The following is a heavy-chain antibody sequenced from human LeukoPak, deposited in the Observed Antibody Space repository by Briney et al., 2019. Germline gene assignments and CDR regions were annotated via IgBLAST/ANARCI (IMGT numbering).Heavy chain of an antibody. Sequence: SETLSLTCAVSGGSISSFYWSWIRRPPGKGLEWIAYMSYSGSTNYNPSLKSRVTISLDTSKNQFSLKLTSVTAADTAVYYCARDSGYYDSSGYYALNYFDYWGQGALVTVSS. V-gene: IGHV4-59*01. CDR1: GGSISSFY. CDR3: ARDSGYYDSSGYYALNYFDY. J-gene: IGHJ4*02. CDR2: MSYSGST. D-gene: IGHD3-22*01.